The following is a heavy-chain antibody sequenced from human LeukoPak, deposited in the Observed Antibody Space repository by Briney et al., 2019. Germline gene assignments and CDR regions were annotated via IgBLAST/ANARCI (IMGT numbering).Heavy chain of an antibody. Sequence: GGSLRLSCAASGFTSRSYGMHWVRQAPGKGLEWVAVISFDGSNKYYADSVKGRFTISRDDSKNTLYLQMNSLRAEDTAVYYCAKDYRSWFLDYWGQGTLVTVSS. D-gene: IGHD6-13*01. CDR2: ISFDGSNK. CDR1: GFTSRSYG. J-gene: IGHJ4*02. V-gene: IGHV3-30*18. CDR3: AKDYRSWFLDY.